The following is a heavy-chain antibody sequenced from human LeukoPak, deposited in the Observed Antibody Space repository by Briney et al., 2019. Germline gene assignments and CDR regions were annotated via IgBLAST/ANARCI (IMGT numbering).Heavy chain of an antibody. CDR1: GFTVSSNY. Sequence: GGSLRLSCAASGFTVSSNYMSWVRQAPGKGLEWVSVIYSGGSTYYADSVKGRFTISRDNSKNTLYLQMNSLRAEDTAVYYCARHYYDSSGYYFVFGYWGQGTLVTVSS. V-gene: IGHV3-53*01. CDR2: IYSGGST. CDR3: ARHYYDSSGYYFVFGY. D-gene: IGHD3-22*01. J-gene: IGHJ4*02.